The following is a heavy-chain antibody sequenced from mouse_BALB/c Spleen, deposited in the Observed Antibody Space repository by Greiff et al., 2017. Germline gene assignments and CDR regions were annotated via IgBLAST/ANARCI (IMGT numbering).Heavy chain of an antibody. J-gene: IGHJ4*01. CDR3: ARALRVTTGAMDY. D-gene: IGHD1-1*01. Sequence: VKLMESGPGLVAPSQSLSITCTVSGFSLTGYGVNWVRQPPGKGLEWLGMIWGDGSTDYNSALKSRLSISKDNSKSQVFLKMNSLQTDDTARYYCARALRVTTGAMDYWGQGTSVTVSS. V-gene: IGHV2-6-7*01. CDR1: GFSLTGYG. CDR2: IWGDGST.